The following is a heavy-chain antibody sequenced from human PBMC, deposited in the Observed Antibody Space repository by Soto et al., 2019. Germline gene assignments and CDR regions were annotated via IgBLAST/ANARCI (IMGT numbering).Heavy chain of an antibody. Sequence: QVQLVESGGGVVRPGRSLRLSCAASGFTFSSYGMHWVRQAPGKGLEWVAVIWYDGSNKYYADSVKGRFTISRDNSKNTLYLQMNSLRAEDTAVYYCARRDDYYGSGSYSDYWGQGTLVTVSS. CDR2: IWYDGSNK. CDR3: ARRDDYYGSGSYSDY. V-gene: IGHV3-33*01. D-gene: IGHD3-10*01. CDR1: GFTFSSYG. J-gene: IGHJ4*02.